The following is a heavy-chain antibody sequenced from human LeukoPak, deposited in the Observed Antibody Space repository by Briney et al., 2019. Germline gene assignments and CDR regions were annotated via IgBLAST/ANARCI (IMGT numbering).Heavy chain of an antibody. J-gene: IGHJ5*02. CDR1: GFTLSSYW. Sequence: GGSLGLSCAASGFTLSSYWMHWVRQAPGKGLVWVSRINSDGSSTSYADSVKGRFTISRDNAKNTLYLQMNSLRAEDTAVYYCARDRSSSWYWFDPWGQGTLVTVSS. CDR3: ARDRSSSWYWFDP. CDR2: INSDGSST. V-gene: IGHV3-74*01. D-gene: IGHD6-13*01.